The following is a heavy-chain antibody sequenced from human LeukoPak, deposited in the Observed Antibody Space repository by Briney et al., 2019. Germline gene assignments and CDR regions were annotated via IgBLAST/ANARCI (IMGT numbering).Heavy chain of an antibody. CDR2: IYYSGST. D-gene: IGHD3-16*01. Sequence: PSETLSLTCTVSGYSISSGYYWGWIRQPPGKGLEWIGYIYYSGSTNYNPSLKSRVTISVDTSKNQFSLKLSSVTAADTAVYYCASLGLGNWFDPWGQGTLVTVSS. CDR1: GYSISSGYY. CDR3: ASLGLGNWFDP. J-gene: IGHJ5*02. V-gene: IGHV4-61*01.